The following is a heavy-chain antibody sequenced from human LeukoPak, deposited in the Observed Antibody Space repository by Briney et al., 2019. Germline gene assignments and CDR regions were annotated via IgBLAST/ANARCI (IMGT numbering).Heavy chain of an antibody. D-gene: IGHD1-14*01. J-gene: IGHJ4*02. CDR3: TSGIGTYDY. CDR1: GLTFSEYW. CDR2: ISKDGGST. V-gene: IGHV3-74*03. Sequence: GGSLRLSCAVSGLTFSEYWMHWVRQGAGEGLVWVAGISKDGGSTEYADFVKGRCTISRDNAKNTLYLQMNSLTVDDTAVYYCTSGIGTYDYWGLGAQVTVSS.